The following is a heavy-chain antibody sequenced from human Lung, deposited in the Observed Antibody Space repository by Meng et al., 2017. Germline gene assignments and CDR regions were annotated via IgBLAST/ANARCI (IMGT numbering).Heavy chain of an antibody. J-gene: IGHJ4*02. CDR2: INHSGST. V-gene: IGHV4-34*01. CDR3: ARGPTTMAHDFDY. Sequence: QLQSLQCGLGLLKPSDSLSLTCGVSGGSFSDYYGSWIRQPPGKGLEWIGEINHSGSTNYNPSLESRATISVDTSQNNLSLKLSSVTAADSAVYYCARGPTTMAHDFDYWGQGTLVTVSS. D-gene: IGHD4-11*01. CDR1: GGSFSDYY.